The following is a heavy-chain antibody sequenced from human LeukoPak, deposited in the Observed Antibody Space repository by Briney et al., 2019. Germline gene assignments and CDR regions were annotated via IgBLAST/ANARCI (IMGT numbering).Heavy chain of an antibody. D-gene: IGHD1-26*01. Sequence: ASVKVSCKASGYTFTSYDINWVRQATGQGLEWMGWMNPNSGNTGYAQKFQGRVTITRNTSISTAYMELSSLRSEDTAVYYCARDQRPRGSARRFDPWGQGTLVTVSS. CDR2: MNPNSGNT. V-gene: IGHV1-8*03. J-gene: IGHJ5*02. CDR3: ARDQRPRGSARRFDP. CDR1: GYTFTSYD.